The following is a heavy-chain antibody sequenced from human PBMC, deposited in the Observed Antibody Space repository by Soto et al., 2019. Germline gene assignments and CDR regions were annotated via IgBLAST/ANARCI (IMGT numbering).Heavy chain of an antibody. V-gene: IGHV1-8*02. Sequence: ASVKVSCKASGYTFTSSDINWVRQATGQGLEWMAWMNPNSGETSYAQNFQGRVTLTRDTSISTAYMEVSSLRSEDTAVYYCARGPTGLESYYMDVWGKGTTDTVSS. CDR3: ARGPTGLESYYMDV. CDR1: GYTFTSSD. CDR2: MNPNSGET. J-gene: IGHJ6*03.